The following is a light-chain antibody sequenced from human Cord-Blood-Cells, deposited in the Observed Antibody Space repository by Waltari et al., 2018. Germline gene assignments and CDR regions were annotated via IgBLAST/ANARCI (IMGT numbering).Light chain of an antibody. J-gene: IGLJ2*01. Sequence: QSALTQRRSVYASPGQSVTISCPCTSSAVGGYDDVTWYQQHPGKARNLMIYDVSKRPSGVPDRFSCSKSGNTASLTISGLQAEDEADYYCCSYAGSYTLVFGGGTKLTVL. CDR3: CSYAGSYTLV. CDR1: SSAVGGYDD. V-gene: IGLV2-11*01. CDR2: DVS.